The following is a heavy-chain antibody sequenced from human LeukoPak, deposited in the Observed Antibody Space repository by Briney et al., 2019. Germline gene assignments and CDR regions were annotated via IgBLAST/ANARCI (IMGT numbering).Heavy chain of an antibody. CDR3: AKPESGLNSRYYYDSSGPDY. D-gene: IGHD3-22*01. CDR2: ISYDGSNK. V-gene: IGHV3-30*18. J-gene: IGHJ4*02. Sequence: GGSLRLSCAASGFTFSSYGMHWVRQAPGKGLEWVAVISYDGSNKYYADSVKGRFTISRDNSKNTLYLQMNSLRAEDTAVYYCAKPESGLNSRYYYDSSGPDYGGQGTLATVSA. CDR1: GFTFSSYG.